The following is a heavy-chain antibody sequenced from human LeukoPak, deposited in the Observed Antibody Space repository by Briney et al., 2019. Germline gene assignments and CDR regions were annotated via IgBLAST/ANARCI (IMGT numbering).Heavy chain of an antibody. J-gene: IGHJ4*02. CDR2: INPNSGGT. CDR3: ARAPYSSGWYWVDY. V-gene: IGHV1-2*02. CDR1: GYTFTGYY. D-gene: IGHD6-19*01. Sequence: ASVKVSCKASGYTFTGYYMHWVRQAPGQGLEWMGWINPNSGGTNYAQKFQGRVTMTRDTSTSTAYMELSRLRSDDTAVYYCARAPYSSGWYWVDYWGQGTLVTVSS.